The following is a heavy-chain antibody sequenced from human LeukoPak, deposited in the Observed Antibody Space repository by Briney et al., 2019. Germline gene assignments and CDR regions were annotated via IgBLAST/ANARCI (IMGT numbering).Heavy chain of an antibody. V-gene: IGHV5-51*01. Sequence: GESLKISCKGSGHSFTTYWVGWVRQMPGKGLEWVAMIYPGDSDTRYSPSFQGQVTVSADKSINTAYLQWSSLKASDTAIYYCAKRYSSSWYFDYWGQGTLVTVSS. D-gene: IGHD6-13*01. CDR1: GHSFTTYW. CDR2: IYPGDSDT. J-gene: IGHJ4*02. CDR3: AKRYSSSWYFDY.